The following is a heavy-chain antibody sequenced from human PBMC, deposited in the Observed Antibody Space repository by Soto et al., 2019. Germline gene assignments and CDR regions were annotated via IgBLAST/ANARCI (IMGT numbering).Heavy chain of an antibody. V-gene: IGHV3-33*01. CDR3: AREGSRSIAALNWFDP. CDR1: GFTFSSYG. J-gene: IGHJ5*02. CDR2: IWYDGSNK. D-gene: IGHD6-13*01. Sequence: GGSLRLSCAASGFTFSSYGMHWVRQAPGKGLEWVAVIWYDGSNKYYADSVKGRFTISRDNSKNTLYLQMNSLRAEDTAVYYCAREGSRSIAALNWFDPWGQGTLVTVSS.